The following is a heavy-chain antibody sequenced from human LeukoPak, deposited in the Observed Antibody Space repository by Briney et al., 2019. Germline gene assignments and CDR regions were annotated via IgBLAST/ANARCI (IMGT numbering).Heavy chain of an antibody. V-gene: IGHV1-18*01. Sequence: ASVKVSCKTSGYTFTSYGISRVRQAPGQGLEWMGWISAYNGNTNYAQKLQGRVTMTTDTSTSTAYMELRSLRSDDTAVYYCARVRVGGWYFDYWGQGTLVTVSS. CDR1: GYTFTSYG. D-gene: IGHD6-19*01. CDR2: ISAYNGNT. J-gene: IGHJ4*02. CDR3: ARVRVGGWYFDY.